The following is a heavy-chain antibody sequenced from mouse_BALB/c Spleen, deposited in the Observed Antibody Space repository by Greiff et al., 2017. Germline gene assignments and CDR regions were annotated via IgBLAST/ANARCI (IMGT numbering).Heavy chain of an antibody. CDR1: GFTFSDYY. J-gene: IGHJ2*01. Sequence: EVKLMESGGGLVKPGGSLKLSCAASGFTFSDYYMYWVRQTPEKRLEWVATISDGGSCTYYPDSVKGRFTISRDNAKNNLYLQMSSLKSEDTAMYYCARTPFDYWGQGTTLTVSS. CDR3: ARTPFDY. V-gene: IGHV5-4*02. CDR2: ISDGGSCT.